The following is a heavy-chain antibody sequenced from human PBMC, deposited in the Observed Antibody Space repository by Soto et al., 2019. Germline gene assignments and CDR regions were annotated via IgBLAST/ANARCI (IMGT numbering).Heavy chain of an antibody. V-gene: IGHV4-34*01. Sequence: QVQLQQWGAGLLKPSETLSLTCAVYGGSFSGYYWSWIRQPPGKGLEWIGEINHSGSTNYNPSLKSRVTISVDTSKNQFSLKLSSVTAADTAVYYCARDGGQVYGSGKVFPWFDPWGQGTLVTVSS. CDR3: ARDGGQVYGSGKVFPWFDP. CDR2: INHSGST. J-gene: IGHJ5*02. CDR1: GGSFSGYY. D-gene: IGHD3-10*01.